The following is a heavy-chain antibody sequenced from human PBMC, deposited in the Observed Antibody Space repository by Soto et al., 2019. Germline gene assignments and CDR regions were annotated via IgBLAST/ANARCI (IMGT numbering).Heavy chain of an antibody. D-gene: IGHD3-22*01. J-gene: IGHJ3*02. CDR3: TTDLEWRSTHYYDSSVYDAFDI. CDR2: IKSKTDGGTT. V-gene: IGHV3-15*01. Sequence: GGSLRLSCAASGFTFSNAWMSWVRQAPGKGLEWVGRIKSKTDGGTTDYAAPGKGRFTISRDDSKNTLYLQMNSLKTEGTAVDYCTTDLEWRSTHYYDSSVYDAFDIWGQGTTVTVSS. CDR1: GFTFSNAW.